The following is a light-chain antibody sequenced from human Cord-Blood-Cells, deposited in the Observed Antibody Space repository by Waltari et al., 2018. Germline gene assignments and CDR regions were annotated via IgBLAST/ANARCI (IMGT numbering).Light chain of an antibody. J-gene: IGLJ2*01. V-gene: IGLV2-8*01. CDR3: SSYAGSNNVV. CDR2: EVS. Sequence: QSALTQPPSASGSPGQSVTISCTGTSSDGGGYNYVSWYQQHPGKATKLMIYEVSKRPSGVPDRFSGSKSGNTASLTVSGLQAEDEADYYCSSYAGSNNVVFGGGTKLTVL. CDR1: SSDGGGYNY.